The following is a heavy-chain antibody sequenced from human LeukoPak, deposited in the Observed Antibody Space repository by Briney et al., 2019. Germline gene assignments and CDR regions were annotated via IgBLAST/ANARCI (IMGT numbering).Heavy chain of an antibody. Sequence: PGGSLRLSCAASGFTFSSYGMHWVRQAPGKGLEWVAFIRYDGTNKYYADSVKARFTISRDNSKNTLYLQMNSLRAEDTAVYYCAKDGRVPAAGFYFDYWGQGTLVTVSS. CDR2: IRYDGTNK. CDR1: GFTFSSYG. J-gene: IGHJ4*02. V-gene: IGHV3-30*02. CDR3: AKDGRVPAAGFYFDY. D-gene: IGHD2-2*01.